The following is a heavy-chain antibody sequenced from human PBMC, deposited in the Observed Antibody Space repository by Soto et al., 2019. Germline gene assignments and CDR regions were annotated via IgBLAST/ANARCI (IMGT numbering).Heavy chain of an antibody. V-gene: IGHV4-4*02. D-gene: IGHD2-15*01. CDR3: ARVGCSGGSCYSRN. CDR1: GGSISSSNW. Sequence: QVQLQESGPGLVKPSGTLSLTCAVSGGSISSSNWWSWVRQPPGKGLGWIGEIYHSGSTNYNPSLESRVTLSVDKSKNQFSLKLSSVTAADTAVYYCARVGCSGGSCYSRNWGQGTLVTVSS. J-gene: IGHJ4*02. CDR2: IYHSGST.